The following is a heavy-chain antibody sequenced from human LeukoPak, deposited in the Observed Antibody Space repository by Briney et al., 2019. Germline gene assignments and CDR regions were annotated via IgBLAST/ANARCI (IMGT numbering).Heavy chain of an antibody. CDR3: AKEPYSGSQLLDY. CDR1: GFTFSSHA. Sequence: GGSLRLSCAASGFTFSSHAMSWVRQAPGKGLEWVSAIRSGGGSTYYADSVKGRFTISRDNSKNTLYLQMNSLRAEDMAVYYCAKEPYSGSQLLDYWGQGTLVTVSS. D-gene: IGHD1-26*01. V-gene: IGHV3-23*01. CDR2: IRSGGGST. J-gene: IGHJ4*02.